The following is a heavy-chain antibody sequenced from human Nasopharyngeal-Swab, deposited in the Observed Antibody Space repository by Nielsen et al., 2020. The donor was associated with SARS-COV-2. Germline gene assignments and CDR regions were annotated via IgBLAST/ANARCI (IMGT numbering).Heavy chain of an antibody. CDR1: GYTFTSYG. Sequence: SCKASGYTFTSYGISWVRRAPGKGLEWVSIISGSGDTTYYADSVNDRFTISRDNSKNTLYLQMNSLRVEDTAVYYCAKAPYLRGLDVWGQGTTVTVSS. CDR2: ISGSGDTT. J-gene: IGHJ6*02. V-gene: IGHV3-23*01. CDR3: AKAPYLRGLDV. D-gene: IGHD2-21*01.